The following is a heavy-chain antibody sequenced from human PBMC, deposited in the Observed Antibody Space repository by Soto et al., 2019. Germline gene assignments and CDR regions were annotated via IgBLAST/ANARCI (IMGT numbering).Heavy chain of an antibody. D-gene: IGHD5-12*01. CDR1: GGSISSGGYY. CDR3: ARVVGGYRLADY. CDR2: IYYSGST. Sequence: SETLSLTCTVSGGSISSGGYYWSWIRQHPGKGLEWIGYIYYSGSTYYNPSLKSRVTISVDTSKNQFSLKLSSVTAADTAVYYCARVVGGYRLADYWGQGTLVTVSS. J-gene: IGHJ4*02. V-gene: IGHV4-31*03.